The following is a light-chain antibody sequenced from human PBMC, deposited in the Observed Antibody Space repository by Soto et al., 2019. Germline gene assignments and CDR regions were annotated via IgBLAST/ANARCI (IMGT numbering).Light chain of an antibody. CDR1: QDISTY. J-gene: IGKJ1*01. V-gene: IGKV1-27*01. CDR2: AAS. Sequence: DIQLTQSPSSLSASVGDRVTITCRATQDISTYLVWYQQKPGTVPKLLSFAASTLQSGVPSRFSGSGSGTDFTLTISSLQPEDVATYYCQNYNGAPWTFGQGTKVEIK. CDR3: QNYNGAPWT.